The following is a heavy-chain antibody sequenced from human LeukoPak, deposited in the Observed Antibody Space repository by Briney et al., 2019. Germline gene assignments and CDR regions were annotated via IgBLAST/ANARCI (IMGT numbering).Heavy chain of an antibody. D-gene: IGHD3-22*01. CDR3: AKDYYYDSSGYDY. Sequence: GGSLRLSCAASGFTFSDYTMNWVRQAPGKGLEWVAVISYDGSNKYYADSVKGRFTISRDNSKNTLYLQMNSLRAEDTAVYYCAKDYYYDSSGYDYWGQGTLVTVSS. V-gene: IGHV3-30*18. CDR2: ISYDGSNK. J-gene: IGHJ4*02. CDR1: GFTFSDYT.